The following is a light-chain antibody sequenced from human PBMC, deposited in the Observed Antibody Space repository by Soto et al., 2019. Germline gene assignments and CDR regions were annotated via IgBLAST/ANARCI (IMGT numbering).Light chain of an antibody. CDR1: SSDIGAYDH. Sequence: QSALTQPASVSRSPGQSTTISCTGTSSDIGAYDHVSWYQQHPGEVPNLIIYDVTVRPSGVSSRFSGSKSGYTASLTISGLQAEDEADYYCSSHASGSTLIFGGGTKLTVL. CDR3: SSHASGSTLI. CDR2: DVT. V-gene: IGLV2-14*03. J-gene: IGLJ2*01.